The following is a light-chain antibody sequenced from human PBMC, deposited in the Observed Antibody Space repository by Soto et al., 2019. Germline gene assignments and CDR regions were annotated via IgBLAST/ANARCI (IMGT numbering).Light chain of an antibody. CDR1: QGITSY. V-gene: IGKV1-9*01. CDR3: QQTRSYPST. Sequence: IQLTQSPSSLSASVGDSVTITCRASQGITSYLAWYQQKPGKAPNLLIYGASTLQSGVPSKFSGSGSGTDLNLTINSLQAEDVATYYCQQTRSYPSTFGGGTKVDIK. CDR2: GAS. J-gene: IGKJ4*01.